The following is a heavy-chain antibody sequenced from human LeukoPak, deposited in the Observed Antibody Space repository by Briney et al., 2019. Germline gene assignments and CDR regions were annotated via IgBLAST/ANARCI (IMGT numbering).Heavy chain of an antibody. D-gene: IGHD3-22*01. CDR2: IRYDGSNK. Sequence: GGSLRLSCAASGFTFSSYGMHWVRQAPGKGLEWVAFIRYDGSNKYYADSVKGRFTISRDNSKNTLYLQMNSLRAEDTAVYYCARDTLYYYDSSGYPFFDYWGQGTLVTVSS. CDR3: ARDTLYYYDSSGYPFFDY. J-gene: IGHJ4*02. CDR1: GFTFSSYG. V-gene: IGHV3-30*02.